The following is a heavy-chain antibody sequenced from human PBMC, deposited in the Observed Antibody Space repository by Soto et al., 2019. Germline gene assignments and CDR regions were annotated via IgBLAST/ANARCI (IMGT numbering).Heavy chain of an antibody. CDR2: IYYSGST. D-gene: IGHD6-13*01. Sequence: TLPLTCTVSGCSSSSGGYCWSWIRQHPGKGLEWIGYIYYSGSTYYNPSLKSRVTISVDTSKNQFSLKLSSVTAADTAVYYCARGGIAAAAPPDYWGQGTLVTVSS. V-gene: IGHV4-31*03. J-gene: IGHJ4*02. CDR3: ARGGIAAAAPPDY. CDR1: GCSSSSGGYC.